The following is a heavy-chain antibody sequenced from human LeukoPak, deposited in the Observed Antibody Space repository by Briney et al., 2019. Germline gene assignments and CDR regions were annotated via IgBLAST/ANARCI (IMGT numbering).Heavy chain of an antibody. CDR1: GFNFRTYG. V-gene: IGHV3-48*03. CDR3: ARDSGGYYHSNGYYYGWFDS. J-gene: IGHJ5*01. D-gene: IGHD3-22*01. CDR2: ISSSGSIV. Sequence: GGSLRLSCAASGFNFRTYGMNWVRQAPGKGLEWVSYISSSGSIVYYAESVKGRFTISRDNAKNSVYLQTNILRDEDTALYYCARDSGGYYHSNGYYYGWFDSWGQGTLVSVSS.